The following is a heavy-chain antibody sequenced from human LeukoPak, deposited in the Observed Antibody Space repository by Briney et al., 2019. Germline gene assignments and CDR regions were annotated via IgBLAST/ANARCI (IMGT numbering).Heavy chain of an antibody. V-gene: IGHV3-30-3*01. CDR3: ARAGGAAAGTRYYYYYYGMDV. CDR1: GFTFSSYA. CDR2: ISYDGSNK. D-gene: IGHD6-13*01. Sequence: RFLRLSCAASGFTFSSYAMHWVRQAPGKGLEWVAVISYDGSNKYYADSVKGRFTISRDNSKNTLYLQMNSLRAEDTAVYYCARAGGAAAGTRYYYYYYGMDVWGQGTTVTVSS. J-gene: IGHJ6*02.